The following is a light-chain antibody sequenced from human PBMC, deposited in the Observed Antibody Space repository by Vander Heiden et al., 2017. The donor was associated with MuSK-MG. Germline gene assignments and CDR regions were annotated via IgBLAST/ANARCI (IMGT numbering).Light chain of an antibody. CDR3: YVWDTSSDHHWV. J-gene: IGLJ3*02. Sequence: SYVLTQPPSVSVAPGQTARITCGGNNIGSKSVHWYQQKPGQAPVLVGYEDSDRPSGIPDRFSGSNSGNTATLTITRVEAGDEADYYCYVWDTSSDHHWVFGGGTKLTVL. CDR2: EDS. CDR1: NIGSKS. V-gene: IGLV3-21*02.